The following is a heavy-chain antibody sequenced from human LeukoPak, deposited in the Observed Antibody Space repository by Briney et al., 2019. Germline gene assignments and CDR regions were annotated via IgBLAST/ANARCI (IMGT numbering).Heavy chain of an antibody. Sequence: ASVKVSCKASGNSFTGYYIHWVRQAPGQGLEWMGWINPDGGDTNYAQKFQGRVTMTRDTSISTAYMELSSLKSDDTAVYYCARLGIVGNSWSSFDYWGQGTLVTVSS. V-gene: IGHV1-2*02. D-gene: IGHD6-13*01. J-gene: IGHJ4*02. CDR1: GNSFTGYY. CDR2: INPDGGDT. CDR3: ARLGIVGNSWSSFDY.